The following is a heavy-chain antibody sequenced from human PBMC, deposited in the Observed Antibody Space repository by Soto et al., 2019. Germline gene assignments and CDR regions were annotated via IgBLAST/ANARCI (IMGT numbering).Heavy chain of an antibody. CDR3: ARETQAQNAFDI. Sequence: QVQLQESGPGLVKPSETLSLTCTVSGGTISSYYWSWIRQPPGEGLEWIGYIYYSGSTNYHPSLKSRVTISVDTSKNQLYLKLSSVTAADTAVYYCARETQAQNAFDIWGQGTMVTVSS. CDR1: GGTISSYY. J-gene: IGHJ3*02. V-gene: IGHV4-59*01. CDR2: IYYSGST.